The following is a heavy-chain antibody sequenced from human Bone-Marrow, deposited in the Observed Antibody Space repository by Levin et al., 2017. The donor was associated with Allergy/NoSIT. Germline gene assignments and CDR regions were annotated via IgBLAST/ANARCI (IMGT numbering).Heavy chain of an antibody. CDR2: VKNKADGGTT. D-gene: IGHD2-21*02. CDR3: TSDTALAPAAFDM. V-gene: IGHV3-15*01. Sequence: GGSLRLSCAASGFAFNNAWMSWVRQAPGKGLEYVGRVKNKADGGTTDYAAPVKGRFTISRDDSKDTLYLQMKSLKTEDTALYYCTSDTALAPAAFDMWGQGTMVTVSS. J-gene: IGHJ3*02. CDR1: GFAFNNAW.